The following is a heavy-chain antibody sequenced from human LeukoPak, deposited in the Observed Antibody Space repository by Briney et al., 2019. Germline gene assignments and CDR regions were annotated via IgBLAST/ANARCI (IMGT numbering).Heavy chain of an antibody. D-gene: IGHD4-17*01. Sequence: GGSLRLSCAASGFTFSNAWMTWVRQAPGKGLEWVGRIKSITAGGTTDYAAPVKSRFTISRDDSKNTLYLQMNSLKSEDTAVYYCTKDYGLDYWGQGTLVTVSS. V-gene: IGHV3-15*01. CDR3: TKDYGLDY. CDR2: IKSITAGGTT. CDR1: GFTFSNAW. J-gene: IGHJ4*02.